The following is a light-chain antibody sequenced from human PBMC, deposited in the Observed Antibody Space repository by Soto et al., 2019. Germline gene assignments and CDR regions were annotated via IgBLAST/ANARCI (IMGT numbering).Light chain of an antibody. CDR3: LQRSDWRT. J-gene: IGKJ1*01. Sequence: EIVLTQSPGTLSLSPGEGATVSCRVSQSINSKSLVWYQRKFGQAPRLLIYNTSSRATGIPDRFSGSGSGTDFTLSISRLEPEDFAVYYCLQRSDWRTFGRGTKVDIK. CDR1: QSINSKS. CDR2: NTS. V-gene: IGKV3D-20*02.